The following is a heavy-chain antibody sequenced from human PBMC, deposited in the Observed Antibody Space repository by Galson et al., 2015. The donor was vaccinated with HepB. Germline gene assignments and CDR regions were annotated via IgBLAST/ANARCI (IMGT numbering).Heavy chain of an antibody. V-gene: IGHV1-3*01. J-gene: IGHJ4*02. Sequence: SVKVSCKASGYTFTSYAMHWVRQAPGQRLEWMGWINAGNGNTKYSQKFQGRVTITRDTSASTAYMELSSLRSEDTAVYYCARGGSKASSGWYYKPQVAFDYWGQGTLVTVSS. D-gene: IGHD6-19*01. CDR3: ARGGSKASSGWYYKPQVAFDY. CDR1: GYTFTSYA. CDR2: INAGNGNT.